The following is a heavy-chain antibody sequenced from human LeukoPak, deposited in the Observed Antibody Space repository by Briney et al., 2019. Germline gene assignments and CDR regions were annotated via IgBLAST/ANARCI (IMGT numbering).Heavy chain of an antibody. CDR3: AKEALTYGDYVFDY. CDR1: GFTFSSYG. CDR2: IWYDGSNK. D-gene: IGHD4-17*01. J-gene: IGHJ4*02. V-gene: IGHV3-33*06. Sequence: GGSLRLSCAASGFTFSSYGMHWVRQAPGKGLEWVAVIWYDGSNKYYADSVKGRFTISRDNSKNTLYLQMNSLRAVDTAVYYCAKEALTYGDYVFDYWGQGTLVTVSS.